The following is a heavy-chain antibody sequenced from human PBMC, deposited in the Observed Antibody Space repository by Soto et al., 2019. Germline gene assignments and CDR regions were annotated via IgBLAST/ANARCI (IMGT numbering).Heavy chain of an antibody. V-gene: IGHV3-33*01. CDR1: GFTFSSYG. D-gene: IGHD3-22*01. Sequence: QVLLVESGGGVVQPGRSLRLSCAASGFTFSSYGMHWVRQAPGKGREWVAVIWYDGSNKYYADSVKGRFTTSRDNSKNTLYLQMNSLRAEDTAVYYCARDPYYYDSSGLVDYWAREPWSPSPQ. J-gene: IGHJ4*02. CDR3: ARDPYYYDSSGLVDY. CDR2: IWYDGSNK.